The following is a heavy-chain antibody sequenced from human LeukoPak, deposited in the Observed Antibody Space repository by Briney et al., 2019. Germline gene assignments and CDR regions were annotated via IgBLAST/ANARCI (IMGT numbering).Heavy chain of an antibody. Sequence: ASVKVSCKASGGTFSSYAISWVRQAPGQGLEWMGRIIPILGIANYAQKFQGRVTITADESTSTAYMELSSLRSEDTAVYYCARVYRYDAFDIWGQGTMVTVSS. CDR1: GGTFSSYA. V-gene: IGHV1-69*04. D-gene: IGHD1-14*01. CDR2: IIPILGIA. J-gene: IGHJ3*02. CDR3: ARVYRYDAFDI.